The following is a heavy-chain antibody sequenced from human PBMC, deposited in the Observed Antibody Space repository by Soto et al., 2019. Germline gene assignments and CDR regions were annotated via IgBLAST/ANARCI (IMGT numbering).Heavy chain of an antibody. CDR2: ISSSSSYI. V-gene: IGHV3-21*01. D-gene: IGHD3-16*01. CDR1: GFTFSSYS. Sequence: GGSLRLSCAASGFTFSSYSMNWVRQAPGKGLEWVSSISSSSSYIYYADSVKGRFTISRDNAKNSLYLQMNSLRAEDTAVYYCARDGGERQLGNYWGQGTLVTVSS. J-gene: IGHJ4*02. CDR3: ARDGGERQLGNY.